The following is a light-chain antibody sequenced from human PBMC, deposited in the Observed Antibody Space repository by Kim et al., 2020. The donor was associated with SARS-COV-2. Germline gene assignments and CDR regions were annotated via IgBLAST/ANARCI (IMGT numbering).Light chain of an antibody. CDR2: DAS. Sequence: EIVMTQSPAPLSVSPGERATLSCRASQSVSSNLAWYQQKPGQAPRLLIYDASTRATGIPARFSGSGSGTEFTLTISSLQSEDFAVYYCQQYNNWPLTFGEGTKVEIK. J-gene: IGKJ4*01. CDR1: QSVSSN. V-gene: IGKV3-15*01. CDR3: QQYNNWPLT.